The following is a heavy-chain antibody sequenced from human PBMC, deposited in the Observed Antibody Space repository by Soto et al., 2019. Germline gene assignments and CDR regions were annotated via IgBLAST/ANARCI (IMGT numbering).Heavy chain of an antibody. CDR3: TRDPGIGAVADDYYYYGMDV. CDR2: MYYSGIT. V-gene: IGHV4-61*01. Sequence: PSETLSLTCTVSGASVSSGTYYWSWVRQPPGKGLEWIGYMYYSGITHYNPSLKSRVTISADTSKNQFSLRLSSVTAADTAVYYCTRDPGIGAVADDYYYYGMDVWGHGTTVTVSS. J-gene: IGHJ6*02. D-gene: IGHD6-19*01. CDR1: GASVSSGTYY.